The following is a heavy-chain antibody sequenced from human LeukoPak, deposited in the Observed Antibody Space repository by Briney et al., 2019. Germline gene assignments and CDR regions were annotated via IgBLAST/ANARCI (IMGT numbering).Heavy chain of an antibody. CDR3: ARGVRYFDY. CDR2: ISSSISII. V-gene: IGHV3-48*02. J-gene: IGHJ4*02. D-gene: IGHD4-17*01. CDR1: EFTLSSYS. Sequence: GGSLRLSCAASEFTLSSYSINWVRQAPGNVLEWVSYISSSISIIYYADSMKGRFTICRDNAKNSLYLQMNSLRDEDTAVYYCARGVRYFDYWGQGTLVTVSS.